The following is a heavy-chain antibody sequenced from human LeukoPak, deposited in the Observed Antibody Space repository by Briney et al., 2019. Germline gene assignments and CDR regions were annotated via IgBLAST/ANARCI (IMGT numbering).Heavy chain of an antibody. J-gene: IGHJ4*02. D-gene: IGHD3-10*01. V-gene: IGHV4-39*07. CDR2: IYYSGST. Sequence: SETLSLTCTVSGGSMSSSSYYWGWIRQPPGKGLEWIGSIYYSGSTYYNPSLKSRVTISVDTSKNQFSLKLSSVTAADTAVYYCARGRPYYGSGSYSYWGQGTLVTVSS. CDR3: ARGRPYYGSGSYSY. CDR1: GGSMSSSSYY.